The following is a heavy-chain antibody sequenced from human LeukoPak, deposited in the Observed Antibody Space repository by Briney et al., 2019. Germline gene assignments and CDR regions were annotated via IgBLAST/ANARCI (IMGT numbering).Heavy chain of an antibody. CDR2: IYYSGST. CDR1: GGSISSSSYY. CDR3: ARFTTVTYWFDP. J-gene: IGHJ5*02. Sequence: SETLSLTCTVSGGSISSSSYYWGWIRQPPGKGLEWIGSIYYSGSTYYNPSLKSRVTISVDTPKNQFSLKLSSVTAADTAVYYCARFTTVTYWFDPWGQGTLVTVSS. V-gene: IGHV4-39*01. D-gene: IGHD4-11*01.